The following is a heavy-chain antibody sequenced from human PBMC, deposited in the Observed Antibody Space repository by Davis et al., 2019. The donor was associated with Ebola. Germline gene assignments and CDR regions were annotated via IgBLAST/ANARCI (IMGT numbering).Heavy chain of an antibody. CDR3: AKAPVRFLEWFTTDY. Sequence: GESLKISCAASGFTFSSYAMHWVRQAPGKGLEWVAVISYDGSNKYYADSVKGRFTISRDNSKNTLDLQMNSLRAEDTAVYYCAKAPVRFLEWFTTDYWGKGTLVTVSS. CDR1: GFTFSSYA. CDR2: ISYDGSNK. J-gene: IGHJ4*02. D-gene: IGHD3-3*01. V-gene: IGHV3-30-3*01.